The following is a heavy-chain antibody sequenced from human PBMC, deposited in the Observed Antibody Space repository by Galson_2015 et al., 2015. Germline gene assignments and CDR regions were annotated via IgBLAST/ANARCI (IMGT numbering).Heavy chain of an antibody. Sequence: SLRLSCAASGFTVSSNYMSWVRQAPGKGLEWVSVIYSGGSTYYADSVKGRFTISSDNSKNTLYLQMNSLRAEDTAVYYCARQEIQLWLRDWGQGTLVTVSS. CDR2: IYSGGST. J-gene: IGHJ4*02. V-gene: IGHV3-66*02. CDR3: ARQEIQLWLRD. D-gene: IGHD5-18*01. CDR1: GFTVSSNY.